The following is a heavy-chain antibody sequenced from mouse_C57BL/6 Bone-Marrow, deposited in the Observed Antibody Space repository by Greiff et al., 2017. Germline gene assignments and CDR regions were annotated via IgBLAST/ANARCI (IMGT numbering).Heavy chain of an antibody. J-gene: IGHJ4*01. CDR2: IWGGGST. CDR1: GFSLTSYG. V-gene: IGHV2-9*01. CDR3: AKHRTPTVDAMDY. Sequence: VKLMESGPGLVAPSQSLSITCTVSGFSLTSYGVDWVRQPPGKGLEWLGVIWGGGSTNYNSALMSRLSISKDNSKSQVFLKMNRLQTDDTAMYNCAKHRTPTVDAMDYWGQGTSVTVSS. D-gene: IGHD1-1*01.